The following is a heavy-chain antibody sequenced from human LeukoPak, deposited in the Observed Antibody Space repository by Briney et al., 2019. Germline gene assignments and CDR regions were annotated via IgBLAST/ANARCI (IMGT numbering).Heavy chain of an antibody. Sequence: GGSLTLSCAASGFTVSSNYMSWVRQAPGKGLEWVSVIYSGGSTYYADSVKARFTIPRKNSKNTLYRQRTSITAETTAVYYVSRASTVGSRDWGQGTLVTVSS. J-gene: IGHJ4*02. D-gene: IGHD4-11*01. CDR3: SRASTVGSRD. CDR1: GFTVSSNY. V-gene: IGHV3-66*02. CDR2: IYSGGST.